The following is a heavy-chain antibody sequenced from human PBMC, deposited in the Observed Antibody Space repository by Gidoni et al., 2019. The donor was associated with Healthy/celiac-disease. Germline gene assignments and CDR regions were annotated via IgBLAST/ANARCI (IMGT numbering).Heavy chain of an antibody. CDR3: AKFPAAGTRGRCDP. V-gene: IGHV3-23*01. D-gene: IGHD6-13*01. CDR2: ISGSGGTT. Sequence: EVQLLESGGGLVQPGGSLRVSCAAAGLTFSSYAMSWVRQAPGKGLEWVSAISGSGGTTYDADSVKGRFTISRDNSKNTLYLQMNSLRAEDTAVYYCAKFPAAGTRGRCDPWGQGTLVTVSS. CDR1: GLTFSSYA. J-gene: IGHJ5*02.